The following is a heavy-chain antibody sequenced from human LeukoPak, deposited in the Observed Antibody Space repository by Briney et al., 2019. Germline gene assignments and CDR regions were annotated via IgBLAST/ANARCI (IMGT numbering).Heavy chain of an antibody. CDR1: GFTFGDYA. CDR2: IRSKAYGGTT. CDR3: TRDSLWYSSGWYGDY. D-gene: IGHD6-19*01. J-gene: IGHJ4*02. V-gene: IGHV3-49*03. Sequence: GESLRLSCTASGFTFGDYAMSWFRQAPGKGLEWVGFIRSKAYGGTTEYAASVKGRFTISRDDSKSIAYLQMNSLKTEDTAVCYCTRDSLWYSSGWYGDYWGQGTLVTVSS.